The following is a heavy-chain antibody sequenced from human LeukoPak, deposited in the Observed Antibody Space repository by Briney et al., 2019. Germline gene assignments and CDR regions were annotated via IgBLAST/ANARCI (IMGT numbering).Heavy chain of an antibody. CDR2: IIPIFGTA. CDR3: ARGRRVTIFGVVTPFDY. J-gene: IGHJ4*02. Sequence: SVKVSCKASGGTFSSYAISWVRQAPGQGLEWMGGIIPIFGTANYAQKFQGRVTITADESTSTVYMELSSLRSEDTAVYYCARGRRVTIFGVVTPFDYWGQGTLVTVSS. CDR1: GGTFSSYA. V-gene: IGHV1-69*01. D-gene: IGHD3-3*01.